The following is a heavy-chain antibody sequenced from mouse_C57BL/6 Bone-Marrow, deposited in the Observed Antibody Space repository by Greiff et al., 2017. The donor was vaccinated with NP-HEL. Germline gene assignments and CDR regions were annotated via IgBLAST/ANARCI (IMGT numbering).Heavy chain of an antibody. CDR2: ISSGRSTI. V-gene: IGHV5-17*01. Sequence: EVMLVESGGGLVKPGGSLKLSCAASGFTFSDYGMHWVRQAPEKGLEWVAYISSGRSTIYYAETVKGRFTISRDNAKNTLFLQMTSLRSEDAAMYYCARTRGNYKYYYSMDYWGQGTSVTVSS. CDR1: GFTFSDYG. J-gene: IGHJ4*01. D-gene: IGHD2-1*01. CDR3: ARTRGNYKYYYSMDY.